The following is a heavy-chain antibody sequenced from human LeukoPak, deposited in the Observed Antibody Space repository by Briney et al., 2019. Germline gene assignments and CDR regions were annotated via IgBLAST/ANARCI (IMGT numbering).Heavy chain of an antibody. D-gene: IGHD2-15*01. CDR3: ARRAGEYSHPYDY. J-gene: IGHJ4*02. CDR2: IYSGGNT. V-gene: IGHV3-53*01. CDR1: GFTVSSNP. Sequence: QPGGSLRLSCTVSGFTVSSNPWSWVGQAPGKGLEWVSFIYSGGNTHYSDSVKGRFTISRDNSKNTLYLQMNSLRAEDTAIYYCARRAGEYSHPYDYWGQGTLVTVSS.